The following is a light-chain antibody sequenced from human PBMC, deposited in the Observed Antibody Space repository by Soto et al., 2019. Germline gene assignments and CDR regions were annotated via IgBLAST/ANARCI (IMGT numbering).Light chain of an antibody. V-gene: IGKV1-39*01. Sequence: DIQMPQAPSSLSASVGDRVTITCRASQSISSYLNWYQQKPRTAPKLLIYAASSLQSGVPSRFSGSGSGTDCPLTISSLQPEDFATYHCQQSYSTPYTFGQGTKLEIK. J-gene: IGKJ2*01. CDR3: QQSYSTPYT. CDR2: AAS. CDR1: QSISSY.